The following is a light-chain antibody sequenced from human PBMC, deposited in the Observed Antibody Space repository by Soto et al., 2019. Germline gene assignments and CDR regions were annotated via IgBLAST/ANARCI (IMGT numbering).Light chain of an antibody. CDR3: QQRTTWPPSFT. CDR2: DTS. V-gene: IGKV3-11*01. CDR1: QSVSSY. Sequence: EIVLTQSPATLSLSPGERATLSCRASQSVSSYLAWYQQKPGQAPRLLIYDTSTRATGIPARFSGSGSGTDFTLTISSLVPEDVAVYYCQQRTTWPPSFTFGPGTKVDIK. J-gene: IGKJ3*01.